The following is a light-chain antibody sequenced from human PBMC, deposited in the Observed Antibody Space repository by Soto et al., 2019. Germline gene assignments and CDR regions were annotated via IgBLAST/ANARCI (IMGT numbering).Light chain of an antibody. Sequence: EIVLTQSPGTLSLAPGERATLSCRASQSISITSLAWYQQKPGQAPRLLIYGTSSRATVIPDRFSGRGSGTDFTLTISRLEPEDFAVYYCQQYGSSPITFGQGTRLEIK. CDR2: GTS. CDR3: QQYGSSPIT. J-gene: IGKJ5*01. V-gene: IGKV3-20*01. CDR1: QSISITS.